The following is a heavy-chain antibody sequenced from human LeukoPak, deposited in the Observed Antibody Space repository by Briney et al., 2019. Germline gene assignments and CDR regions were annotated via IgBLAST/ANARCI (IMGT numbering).Heavy chain of an antibody. Sequence: GGSLRLSCAASGFTFDDYGMSLVRQARGKGLEWVSGINWNGGSRDSDSVKGRFTISRENAKNSLYLQMNSLRAEYTALYYCARDQGYYFDYWGQGTLVSVSS. CDR2: INWNGGSR. CDR3: ARDQGYYFDY. J-gene: IGHJ4*02. V-gene: IGHV3-20*04. CDR1: GFTFDDYG.